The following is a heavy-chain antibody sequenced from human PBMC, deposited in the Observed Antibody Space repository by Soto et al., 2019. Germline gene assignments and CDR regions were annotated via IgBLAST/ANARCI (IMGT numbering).Heavy chain of an antibody. D-gene: IGHD4-17*01. Sequence: TLSLTCTVSGGSIRSTSTYYWGWIRQPPGKGLEWIGSMYYSRITYYNPSLKSRVTISVDMSKNQFSLKVRSVTAADTAVYYCARAQYGDYAYYYYGMDVWGQGTTVTVSS. J-gene: IGHJ6*02. CDR1: GGSIRSTSTYY. CDR2: MYYSRIT. V-gene: IGHV4-39*01. CDR3: ARAQYGDYAYYYYGMDV.